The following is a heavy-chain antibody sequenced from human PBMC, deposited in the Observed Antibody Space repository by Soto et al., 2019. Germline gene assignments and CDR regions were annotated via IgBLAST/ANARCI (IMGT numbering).Heavy chain of an antibody. D-gene: IGHD3-22*01. Sequence: GGSLRLSCAASGFTFSSYAMSWVRQAPGKGLEWVSAISGSGGSTYYADSVKGRFTISRDNSKNTLYPQMNSLTAEDTAVYYCAKVGGDTMIVVVSRHYFDYCGQGTLVTVSS. CDR2: ISGSGGST. J-gene: IGHJ4*02. CDR3: AKVGGDTMIVVVSRHYFDY. V-gene: IGHV3-23*01. CDR1: GFTFSSYA.